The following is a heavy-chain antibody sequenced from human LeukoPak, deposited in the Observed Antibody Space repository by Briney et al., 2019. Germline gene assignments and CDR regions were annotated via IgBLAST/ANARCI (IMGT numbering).Heavy chain of an antibody. CDR3: ARDGPIEGDAFDI. J-gene: IGHJ3*02. D-gene: IGHD3/OR15-3a*01. V-gene: IGHV4-39*07. Sequence: PSETLSLTCTVSGGSISSSSYYWGWIRQPPGKGLEWIGSIYYSGSTYYNPSLKSRVTISVDTSKNQFSLKLSSVTAADTAVYYCARDGPIEGDAFDIWGQGTMVTVSS. CDR2: IYYSGST. CDR1: GGSISSSSYY.